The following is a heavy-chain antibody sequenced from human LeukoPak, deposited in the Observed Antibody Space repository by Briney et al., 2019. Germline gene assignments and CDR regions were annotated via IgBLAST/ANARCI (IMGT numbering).Heavy chain of an antibody. V-gene: IGHV1-69*13. CDR1: GGTFSSYA. J-gene: IGHJ4*02. Sequence: ASVKVSCKASGGTFSSYAISWVRQAPGQGLEWMGGIIPIFGTANYAQKFQGRVTITADESTSTAYTELSSLRSEDTAVYYCASATGGWWGFGYWGQGTLVTVSS. CDR2: IIPIFGTA. D-gene: IGHD2-15*01. CDR3: ASATGGWWGFGY.